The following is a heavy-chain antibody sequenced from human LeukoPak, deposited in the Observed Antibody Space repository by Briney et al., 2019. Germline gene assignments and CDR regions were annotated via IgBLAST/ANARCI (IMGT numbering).Heavy chain of an antibody. CDR1: GFTFSSYA. CDR3: ARGRGILDY. CDR2: ISYDGSIK. D-gene: IGHD5-18*01. Sequence: GGSLRLSCAASGFTFSSYAMHWVRQAPGKGLEWVALISYDGSIKYYADSVKGRFTISRDNSKNTLYLQMNSLRAEDTAVYYCARGRGILDYWGQGTLVTVSS. V-gene: IGHV3-30*04. J-gene: IGHJ4*02.